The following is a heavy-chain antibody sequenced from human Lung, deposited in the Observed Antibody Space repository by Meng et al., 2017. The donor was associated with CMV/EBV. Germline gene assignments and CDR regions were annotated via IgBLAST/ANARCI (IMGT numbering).Heavy chain of an antibody. Sequence: SXKISCTASGFTFSDYWMHWVRQTPGKGLEWVSGIGWNSGSIDYADSVKGRFTISRDNAKNSLYQQMNSLRTEDTALYYCAQDSAYNTNYGWFDPWGQRTLVTVSS. CDR3: AQDSAYNTNYGWFDP. CDR1: GFTFSDYW. J-gene: IGHJ5*01. V-gene: IGHV3-9*01. CDR2: IGWNSGSI. D-gene: IGHD4-17*01.